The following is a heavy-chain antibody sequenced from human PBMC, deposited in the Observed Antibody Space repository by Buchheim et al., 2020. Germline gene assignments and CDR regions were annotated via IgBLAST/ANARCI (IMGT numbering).Heavy chain of an antibody. J-gene: IGHJ6*02. CDR3: ARAPPGIRHYYYYYGMDV. CDR2: INRDGSST. D-gene: IGHD2-15*01. CDR1: GFTFSSYW. Sequence: EVQLVESGGGLVQPGGSLRLSCAASGFTFSSYWMHWVRQAPGKGLVWVSRINRDGSSTSYADSVKGRFTISRDNAKHTLYLQMNSLRAEDTAVYYCARAPPGIRHYYYYYGMDVWGQGTT. V-gene: IGHV3-74*01.